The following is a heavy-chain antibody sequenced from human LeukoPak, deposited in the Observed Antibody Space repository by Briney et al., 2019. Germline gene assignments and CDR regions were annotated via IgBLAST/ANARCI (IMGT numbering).Heavy chain of an antibody. CDR2: ISVYNGNT. D-gene: IGHD1-26*01. Sequence: ASVKVSCKASGYIFTNYGINWVRQAPGQGLEWMGWISVYNGNTNYAQKLQGRVTMTTDTSTSTAYMELRSLRSDDTAVYYCARARGSHRREYAFDMWGQGTMVTVSS. J-gene: IGHJ3*02. V-gene: IGHV1-18*01. CDR3: ARARGSHRREYAFDM. CDR1: GYIFTNYG.